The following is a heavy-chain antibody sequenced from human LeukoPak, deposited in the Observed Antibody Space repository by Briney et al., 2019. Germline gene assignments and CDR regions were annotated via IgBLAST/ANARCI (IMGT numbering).Heavy chain of an antibody. J-gene: IGHJ4*02. D-gene: IGHD4-17*01. Sequence: GGSLRLSCAASGFTFSSYAMHWVRQAPGKGLEWVAVISYDGSNKYYADSVKGRFTISRDNSKNTLYLQMNSLRAEDTAVYYCARDSDYGDYVYYWGQGTLVTVSS. CDR2: ISYDGSNK. V-gene: IGHV3-30-3*01. CDR3: ARDSDYGDYVYY. CDR1: GFTFSSYA.